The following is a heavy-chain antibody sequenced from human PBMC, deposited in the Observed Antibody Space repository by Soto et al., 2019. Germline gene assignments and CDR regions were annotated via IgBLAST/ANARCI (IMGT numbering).Heavy chain of an antibody. V-gene: IGHV5-10-1*01. Sequence: PGESLQISRRGSGYSFTSYWISCVRQLPGKGLEWMGRIDPIDSYTNYSPSFQGHVTISADKSISTAYLRWSRLKASGTAIYDCARQVHMWPCGATFAYYYCSMDVWGEGTRVPVS. J-gene: IGHJ6*02. CDR3: ARQVHMWPCGATFAYYYCSMDV. CDR1: GYSFTSYW. CDR2: IDPIDSYT. D-gene: IGHD3-16*01.